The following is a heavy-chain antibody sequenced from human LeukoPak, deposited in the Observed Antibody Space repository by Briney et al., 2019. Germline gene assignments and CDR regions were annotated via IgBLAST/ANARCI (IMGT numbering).Heavy chain of an antibody. J-gene: IGHJ6*02. CDR1: GFTVSSNY. V-gene: IGHV3-53*01. D-gene: IGHD2-2*01. CDR3: AAGVVPAAIPYYYYGMDV. Sequence: GGSLRLSCAASGFTVSSNYMSWVRQGPGKGLEWVSVIYSGGSTYYADSVKGRFTISRDNSKNTLYLQMNSLRAEDTAVYYCAAGVVPAAIPYYYYGMDVWGQGTTVTVSS. CDR2: IYSGGST.